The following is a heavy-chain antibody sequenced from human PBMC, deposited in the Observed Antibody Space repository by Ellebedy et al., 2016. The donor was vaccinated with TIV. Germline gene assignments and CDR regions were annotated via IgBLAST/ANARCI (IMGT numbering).Heavy chain of an antibody. D-gene: IGHD6-19*01. CDR3: TRDGGGYSSN. J-gene: IGHJ4*02. CDR1: GGSINSDY. V-gene: IGHV4-59*01. CDR2: IYFTGST. Sequence: MPSETLSLTCTVSGGSINSDYWSWIRQPPGKGLEWIGYIYFTGSTYYHPSLKSRVTISVDTSKQQLSLKLTSVTAADTAVYYCTRDGGGYSSNWGQGILVTVSS.